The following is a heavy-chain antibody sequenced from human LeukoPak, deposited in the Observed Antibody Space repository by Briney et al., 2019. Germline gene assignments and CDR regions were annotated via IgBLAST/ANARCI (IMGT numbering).Heavy chain of an antibody. CDR1: GYTFTGYY. CDR2: INPNSGGT. J-gene: IGHJ6*03. D-gene: IGHD2-2*01. CDR3: ARGVVVPAAMSAAVYYYMDV. V-gene: IGHV1-2*02. Sequence: RASVKVSCKASGYTFTGYYVHWVRQAPGQGLEWMGWINPNSGGTNYAQKFQGRVTLTRDTSINTAYMELSRLRSDDTAVYYCARGVVVPAAMSAAVYYYMDVWGKGTTVTISS.